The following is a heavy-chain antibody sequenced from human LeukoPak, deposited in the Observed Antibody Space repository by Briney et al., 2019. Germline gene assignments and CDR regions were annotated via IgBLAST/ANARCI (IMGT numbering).Heavy chain of an antibody. J-gene: IGHJ6*03. D-gene: IGHD3-10*01. CDR3: AKAEVRGYYYYYYMDV. CDR2: INQDGSEE. CDR1: GFTFSNYW. V-gene: IGHV3-7*03. Sequence: PGGSLRLSCAASGFTFSNYWMSWVRQAPGKGLEWVAHINQDGSEEHYMDSVKARFIISRDNAKNSLSLQMDSLRAEDTAVYYCAKAEVRGYYYYYYMDVWGKGTTVTVSS.